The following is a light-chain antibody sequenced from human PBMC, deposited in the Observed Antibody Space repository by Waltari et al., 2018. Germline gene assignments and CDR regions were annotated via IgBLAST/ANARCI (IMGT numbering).Light chain of an antibody. CDR3: HSRDASGVAGS. CDR2: DKN. Sequence: SSELTQDPAVSVAMGQTVRITCQGDSLRSYYASWYQQRPGQAPILVIYDKNNRPSCVPDRFSGSSSHNTGSLTITGAQAEDEASYYCHSRDASGVAGSFGGGTKLTVL. J-gene: IGLJ2*01. CDR1: SLRSYY. V-gene: IGLV3-19*01.